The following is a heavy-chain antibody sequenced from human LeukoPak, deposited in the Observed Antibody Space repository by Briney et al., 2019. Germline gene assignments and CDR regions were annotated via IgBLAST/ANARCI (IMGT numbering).Heavy chain of an antibody. CDR1: GFSLRTYG. D-gene: IGHD1-26*01. J-gene: IGHJ5*02. Sequence: GGSLRLSCAASGFSLRTYGMHWVRQAPGKGLEWVAFIRYDGSNKYYADSVKGRFTISRDNSKNTLYLQMNSLRAEDTAVYYCTKDSSSIVGATGSWFDPWGQGTLVTVSS. V-gene: IGHV3-30*02. CDR2: IRYDGSNK. CDR3: TKDSSSIVGATGSWFDP.